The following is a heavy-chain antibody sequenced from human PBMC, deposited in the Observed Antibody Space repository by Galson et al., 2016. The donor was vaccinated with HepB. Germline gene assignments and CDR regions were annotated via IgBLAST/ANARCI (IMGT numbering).Heavy chain of an antibody. V-gene: IGHV3-64D*08. CDR1: GFTFSSYA. D-gene: IGHD3-10*01. CDR3: VVRDYEVY. Sequence: SLRLSCAASGFTFSSYAMHWVRQAPGKGLEYVSAINSNGGSTYYADSVKGRFTISRDNSKNTLYLQMSSLRAEDTAVYYCVVRDYEVYWGQGTLVTVSS. CDR2: INSNGGST. J-gene: IGHJ4*02.